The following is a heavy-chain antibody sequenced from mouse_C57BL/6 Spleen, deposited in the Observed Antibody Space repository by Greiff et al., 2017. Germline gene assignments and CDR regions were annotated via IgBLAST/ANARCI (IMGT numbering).Heavy chain of an antibody. V-gene: IGHV1-55*01. D-gene: IGHD1-3*01. CDR1: GYTFTSYW. CDR2: IYPGSGST. J-gene: IGHJ2*01. CDR3: ARPGECYHYLCY. Sequence: QVQLKQPGAELVKPGASVKMSCKASGYTFTSYWITWVKQRPGQGLEWIGDIYPGSGSTNYNEKFKSKATMTVDTSSSTAYMQLSSRTSEDSAVYYCARPGECYHYLCYWGQGTTLTVSS.